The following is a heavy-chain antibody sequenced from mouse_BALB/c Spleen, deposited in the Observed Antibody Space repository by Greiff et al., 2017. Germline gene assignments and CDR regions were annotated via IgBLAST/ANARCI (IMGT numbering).Heavy chain of an antibody. V-gene: IGHV1-87*01. CDR2: IYPGDGDT. Sequence: VQLQQSGAELARPGASVKLSCKASGYTFTSYWMQWVKQRPGQGLEWIGAIYPGDGDTRYTQKFKGKATLTADKSSSTAYMQLSSLASEDSAVYYCARGDGNYGDYWGQGTTLTVS. D-gene: IGHD2-1*01. J-gene: IGHJ2*01. CDR3: ARGDGNYGDY. CDR1: GYTFTSYW.